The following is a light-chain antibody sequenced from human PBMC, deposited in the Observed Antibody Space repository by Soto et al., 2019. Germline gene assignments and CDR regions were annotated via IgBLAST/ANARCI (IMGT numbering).Light chain of an antibody. V-gene: IGKV2-28*01. CDR1: RSLLHSNGYNF. CDR2: FGS. CDR3: MQALQAPWS. Sequence: DIVMTQSPLSLPVTPGEPASISCRSSRSLLHSNGYNFLDWYRQKPGQSPQILIYFGSTRATGVPDRFSGSGSGTDFTLKISRVEAEDVGVYFCMQALQAPWSFGQGTKVEIK. J-gene: IGKJ1*01.